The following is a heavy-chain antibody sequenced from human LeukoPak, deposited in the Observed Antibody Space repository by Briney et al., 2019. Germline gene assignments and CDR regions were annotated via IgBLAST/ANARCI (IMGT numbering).Heavy chain of an antibody. CDR1: GGSISSSSYY. V-gene: IGHV4-39*01. CDR3: ARLGPRMRTSYYDILTGYSWYFDL. D-gene: IGHD3-9*01. CDR2: IYYSGGT. Sequence: SETLSLTCTVSGGSISSSSYYWGWIRQPPGKGLEWIGSIYYSGGTYYNPSLKSRVTISVDTSKNQFSLKLSSVTAADTAVYYCARLGPRMRTSYYDILTGYSWYFDLWGRGTLVTVSS. J-gene: IGHJ2*01.